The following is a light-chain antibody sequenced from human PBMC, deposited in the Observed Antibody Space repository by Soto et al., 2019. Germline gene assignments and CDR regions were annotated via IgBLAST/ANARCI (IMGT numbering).Light chain of an antibody. CDR3: QRYDTSPQT. CDR1: QSVSSGY. CDR2: AAS. V-gene: IGKV3D-20*01. J-gene: IGKJ1*01. Sequence: ELVLTQTPATLSLSPGERATLSCGASQSVSSGYIAWYQQKPGLAPRLLIFAASRRATGIPDRFSGSGSGTDFTLNISRLEPEDFAVYYCQRYDTSPQTFGQGTKVEIK.